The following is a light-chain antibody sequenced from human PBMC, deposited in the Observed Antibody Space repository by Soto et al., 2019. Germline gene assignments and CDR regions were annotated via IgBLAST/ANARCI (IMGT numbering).Light chain of an antibody. CDR1: QSVSSY. V-gene: IGKV3-11*01. CDR3: QLRSNWPQP. J-gene: IGKJ1*01. Sequence: ENMLTQSPSTLSLSPGERATLSCRASQSVSSYLAWYQQKPGQAPRLLIYDASNRATGIPARFSGSGSGTDFTLTISSLEPEDFAVYYCQLRSNWPQPFGQGTKVDIK. CDR2: DAS.